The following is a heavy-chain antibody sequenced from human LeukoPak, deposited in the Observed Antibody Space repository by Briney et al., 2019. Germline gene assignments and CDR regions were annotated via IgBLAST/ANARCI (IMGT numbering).Heavy chain of an antibody. CDR2: ISSSSSYI. Sequence: PGGSLRLSCAASGFTFSSYSMNWVRQAPGKGLEWVSSISSSSSYIYYADSVKGRFTISRDNAKNSLYLQMNSLRAEDTAVYYCTRGDQDYGGYVLHYWGQGTLVTVSS. D-gene: IGHD4-17*01. V-gene: IGHV3-21*01. CDR3: TRGDQDYGGYVLHY. J-gene: IGHJ4*02. CDR1: GFTFSSYS.